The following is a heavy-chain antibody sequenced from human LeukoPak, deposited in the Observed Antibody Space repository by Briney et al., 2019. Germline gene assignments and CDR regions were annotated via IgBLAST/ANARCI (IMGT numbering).Heavy chain of an antibody. J-gene: IGHJ6*03. D-gene: IGHD2-2*01. CDR2: IYYSGST. CDR3: SRGDFCSSSNCYLRPMDV. CDR1: GGSISDYY. V-gene: IGHV4-59*01. Sequence: SETLSLTCTVSGGSISDYYWNWIRQPPGKGLECIGYIYYSGSTTYNPSLKSRVTMSVDTAKNQFSLKLRPVAAVDTAVYYCSRGDFCSSSNCYLRPMDVWGKGTTVTVSS.